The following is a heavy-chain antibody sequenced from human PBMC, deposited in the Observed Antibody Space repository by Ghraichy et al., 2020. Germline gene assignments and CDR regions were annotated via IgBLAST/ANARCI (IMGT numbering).Heavy chain of an antibody. V-gene: IGHV4-34*01. D-gene: IGHD5-18*01. CDR3: ARRLVKVRIQLWSGPNPFDI. CDR2: INHSGST. Sequence: SETLSLTCAVYGGSFSGYYWSWIRQPPGKGLEWIGEINHSGSTNYNPSLKSRVTISVDTSKNQFSLKLSSVTAADTAVYYCARRLVKVRIQLWSGPNPFDIWGQGTMVTVSS. J-gene: IGHJ3*02. CDR1: GGSFSGYY.